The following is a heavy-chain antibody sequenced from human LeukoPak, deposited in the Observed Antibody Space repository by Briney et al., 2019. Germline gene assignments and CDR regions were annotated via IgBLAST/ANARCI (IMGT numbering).Heavy chain of an antibody. CDR2: VYYSGSS. D-gene: IGHD2-2*01. Sequence: SETLSLTCTVSGGSISSSSYYWGWIRQPPGKGLEWIGSVYYSGSSYYNPSLKSRVTVSVDTSKNQFSPKLTSVTAADTAVYYCARRSFAGYCSGTNCYYSVSDAFDIWGQGTMVTVSS. CDR1: GGSISSSSYY. J-gene: IGHJ3*02. V-gene: IGHV4-39*07. CDR3: ARRSFAGYCSGTNCYYSVSDAFDI.